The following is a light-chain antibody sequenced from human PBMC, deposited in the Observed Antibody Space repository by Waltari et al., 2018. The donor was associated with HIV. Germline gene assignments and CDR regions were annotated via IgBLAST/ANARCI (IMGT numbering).Light chain of an antibody. CDR2: EVS. CDR1: SRDVGGYNL. CDR3: CAYAGSTTYVI. Sequence: QSALTQPASVSGSPGQSITISCTGTSRDVGGYNLVSWYQQHPGKAPKLMIYEVSKRPSGVSKLFSGSKSGNTASLTISGLQAEDEADYYCCAYAGSTTYVIFGGGTKLTVL. J-gene: IGLJ2*01. V-gene: IGLV2-23*02.